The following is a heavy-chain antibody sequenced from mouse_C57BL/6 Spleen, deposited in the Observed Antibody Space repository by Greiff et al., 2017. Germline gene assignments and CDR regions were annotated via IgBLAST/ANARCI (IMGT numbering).Heavy chain of an antibody. CDR3: AGGYYEAMDY. Sequence: EVQLVESGPVLVKPGASVKMSCKASGYTFTDYYMNWVKQSHGKSLEWIGVINPYNGGTSYNQKFKGKATLTVDKSSSTAYMELNSLTSEDSAVYYCAGGYYEAMDYWGKGTSVTVSS. D-gene: IGHD2-3*01. CDR2: INPYNGGT. CDR1: GYTFTDYY. J-gene: IGHJ4*01. V-gene: IGHV1-19*01.